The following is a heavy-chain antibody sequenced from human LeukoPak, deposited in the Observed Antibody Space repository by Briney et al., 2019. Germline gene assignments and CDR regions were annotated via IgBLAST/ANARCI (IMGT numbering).Heavy chain of an antibody. CDR1: GYTFTSYY. CDR2: INPSGGST. J-gene: IGHJ1*01. Sequence: ASVKVSCKASGYTFTSYYMHWVRQAPGQGLEWMGIINPSGGSTSYAQKFQGRVTMTRDTSTSTVYMELSSLRSEDTAVYYCAKDRGGSYWVPEYFQHWGQGTLVTVSS. V-gene: IGHV1-46*01. D-gene: IGHD1-26*01. CDR3: AKDRGGSYWVPEYFQH.